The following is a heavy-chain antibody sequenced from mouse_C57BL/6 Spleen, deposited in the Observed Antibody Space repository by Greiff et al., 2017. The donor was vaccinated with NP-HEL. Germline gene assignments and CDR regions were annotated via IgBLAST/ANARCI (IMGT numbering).Heavy chain of an antibody. CDR2: ISSGSSTI. Sequence: EVKVVESGGGLVKPGGSLKLSCAASGFTFSDYGMHWVRQAPEKGLEWVAYISSGSSTIYYADTVKGRFTISRDNAKNTLFLQMTSLRSEDTAMYYCARDSNYNYYAMDYWGQGTSVTVSS. V-gene: IGHV5-17*01. CDR3: ARDSNYNYYAMDY. J-gene: IGHJ4*01. D-gene: IGHD2-5*01. CDR1: GFTFSDYG.